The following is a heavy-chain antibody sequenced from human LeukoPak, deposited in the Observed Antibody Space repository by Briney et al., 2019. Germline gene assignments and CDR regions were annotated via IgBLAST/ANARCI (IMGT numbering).Heavy chain of an antibody. CDR2: IYSGGST. D-gene: IGHD3-3*01. CDR1: GFTVSSNY. Sequence: GSLRLSCAASGFTVSSNYMSWVRQAPGKGLEWVSVIYSGGSTYYADSVKGRFTISRDNSKNTLYLQMNSLRAEDTAVYYCATDLYDFWSGRYYYYYGMDVWGQGTTVTVSS. V-gene: IGHV3-53*01. CDR3: ATDLYDFWSGRYYYYYGMDV. J-gene: IGHJ6*02.